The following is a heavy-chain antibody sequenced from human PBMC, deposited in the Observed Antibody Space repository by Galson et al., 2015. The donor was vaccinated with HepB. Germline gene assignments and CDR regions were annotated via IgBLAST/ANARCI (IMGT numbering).Heavy chain of an antibody. CDR3: ATVPGRYSYHRVTDY. V-gene: IGHV1-24*01. CDR1: GYTLTELS. CDR2: FDPEDGET. D-gene: IGHD5-18*01. J-gene: IGHJ4*02. Sequence: SVKVSCKVSGYTLTELSMHWVRQAPGKGLEWMGGFDPEDGETIYAQKFQGRVTMTEDTSTDTAYMELSSLRSEDTAVYYCATVPGRYSYHRVTDYWGQGTLVTVSS.